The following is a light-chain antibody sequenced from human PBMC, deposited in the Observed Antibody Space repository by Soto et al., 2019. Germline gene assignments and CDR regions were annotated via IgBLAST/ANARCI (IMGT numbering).Light chain of an antibody. CDR1: QSIRSY. CDR3: QQGYSTPCC. V-gene: IGKV1-39*01. J-gene: IGKJ4*01. Sequence: DIQITQSPSSLSASVGDSVTITCRASQSIRSYLNWYQQKPGKATKLLIYAASSLESGVPSRFSGSGSGTDFTLTISSLQPEDFATYYCQQGYSTPCCFGGGTKVEIK. CDR2: AAS.